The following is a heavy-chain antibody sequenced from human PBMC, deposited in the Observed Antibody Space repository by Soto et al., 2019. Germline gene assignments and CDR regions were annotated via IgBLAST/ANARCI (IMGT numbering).Heavy chain of an antibody. CDR3: ARGRYGYNQVGGY. Sequence: GGSLRVSRAASGFTFSSYAIHWVRQAPGKGLEWVAIISYDGNNKYYADSVKGRFTISRDNSKNTLYLQMNSLRAEDTAVYYCARGRYGYNQVGGYWDQGTPVTVSS. CDR1: GFTFSSYA. D-gene: IGHD5-18*01. J-gene: IGHJ4*02. V-gene: IGHV3-30-3*01. CDR2: ISYDGNNK.